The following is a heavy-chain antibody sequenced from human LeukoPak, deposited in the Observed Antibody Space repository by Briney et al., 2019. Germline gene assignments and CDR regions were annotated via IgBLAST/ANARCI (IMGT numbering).Heavy chain of an antibody. J-gene: IGHJ6*02. CDR1: GFTFSDYY. CDR2: ISYDGSNK. CDR3: AKDIGHVVVPAANYYYYGMDV. D-gene: IGHD2-2*01. Sequence: GGSLRLSCAASGFTFSDYYMSWIRQAPGKGLEWVAVISYDGSNKYYADSVKGRFTISRDNSNNTLYLQMNSLRAEDTAVYYCAKDIGHVVVPAANYYYYGMDVWGQGTTVTVSS. V-gene: IGHV3-30*18.